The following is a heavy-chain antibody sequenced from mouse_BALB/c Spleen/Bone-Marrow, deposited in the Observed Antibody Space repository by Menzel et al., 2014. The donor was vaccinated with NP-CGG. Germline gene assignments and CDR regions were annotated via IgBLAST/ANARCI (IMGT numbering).Heavy chain of an antibody. CDR2: ISNLAYSI. CDR3: ASDRVYYYGSSYGYFDV. Sequence: DVHLVESGGGLVQPGGSRKLSCAASGFTFSDYGMAWVRQAPGKGPEWVAFISNLAYSIYYADTVTGRFTISRENAKNTLYLEMNSLRSEDTAVYYCASDRVYYYGSSYGYFDVWGAGTTVTVSS. CDR1: GFTFSDYG. V-gene: IGHV5-15*02. J-gene: IGHJ1*01. D-gene: IGHD1-1*01.